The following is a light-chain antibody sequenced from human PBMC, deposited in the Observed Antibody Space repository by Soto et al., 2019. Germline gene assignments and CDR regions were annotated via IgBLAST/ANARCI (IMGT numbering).Light chain of an antibody. CDR1: PSITVY. CDR2: AAS. CDR3: QQSYNSPPIT. Sequence: DIQMPQSPSSLSASVGDSVTITCRASPSITVYLNWYQQQAGEAPKLLIYAASSLQSGVPSRFRGGGSRTEFPLNISSLQPDDFATYYCQQSYNSPPITFGGGTRL. J-gene: IGKJ4*01. V-gene: IGKV1-39*01.